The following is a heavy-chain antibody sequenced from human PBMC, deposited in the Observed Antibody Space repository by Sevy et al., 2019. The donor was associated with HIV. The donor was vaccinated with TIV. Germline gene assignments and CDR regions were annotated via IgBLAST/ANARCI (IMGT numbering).Heavy chain of an antibody. CDR1: GYTFTSYA. J-gene: IGHJ6*02. V-gene: IGHV1-3*01. CDR3: AKPKGGYYDFWSGHKNLYGMDV. D-gene: IGHD3-3*01. Sequence: ASVKVSCKASGYTFTSYAMHWVRQAPGQRLEWMGWINAGNGNTKYSQKFQGRVTITRDTSASTAYMELSSLRSEDMAVYYCAKPKGGYYDFWSGHKNLYGMDVWGQGTTVTVSS. CDR2: INAGNGNT.